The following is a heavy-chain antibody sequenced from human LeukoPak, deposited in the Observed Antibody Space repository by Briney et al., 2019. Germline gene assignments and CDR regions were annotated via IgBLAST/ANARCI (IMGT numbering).Heavy chain of an antibody. J-gene: IGHJ5*02. Sequence: SETLSLTCTVSGGSISSYYWSWLRQPAGKGLEWIGRIYTSGSTYYNPSLKSRVTMSVDTSKNQFSLKLSSVTAADTAVYYCARDLMVRGPFDPWGQGTLVTVSS. D-gene: IGHD3-10*01. CDR2: IYTSGST. V-gene: IGHV4-4*07. CDR1: GGSISSYY. CDR3: ARDLMVRGPFDP.